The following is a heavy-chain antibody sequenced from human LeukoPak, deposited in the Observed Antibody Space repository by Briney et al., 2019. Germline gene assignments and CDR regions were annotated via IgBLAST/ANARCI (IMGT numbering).Heavy chain of an antibody. J-gene: IGHJ3*02. CDR1: EFTFSTYE. CDR3: VRDLTWFSSGIYYDRDAFDI. Sequence: GGSLRLSCAASEFTFSTYEMNWVRQAPGKGLEWVAYISSSGGTIYYADSVKGRFTISRDNAKNSLFLQMNSLRAEDTAVYYCVRDLTWFSSGIYYDRDAFDIWGQGTMVTVSS. CDR2: ISSSGGTI. D-gene: IGHD2-15*01. V-gene: IGHV3-48*03.